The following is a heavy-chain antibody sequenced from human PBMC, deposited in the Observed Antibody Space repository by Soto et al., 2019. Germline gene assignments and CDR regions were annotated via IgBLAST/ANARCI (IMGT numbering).Heavy chain of an antibody. CDR2: ISSSSGTI. V-gene: IGHV3-48*01. CDR3: ARGLGYCSSTSCRGYSFDI. Sequence: LRLSCAASEFIFSTYSMNWVRQAPGKGLVWVSYISSSSGTIYYADSVKGRFTISRDNAKKSLYLQMNSLRAEDTAVYYCARGLGYCSSTSCRGYSFDIWGQGTMVTVSS. D-gene: IGHD2-2*01. J-gene: IGHJ3*02. CDR1: EFIFSTYS.